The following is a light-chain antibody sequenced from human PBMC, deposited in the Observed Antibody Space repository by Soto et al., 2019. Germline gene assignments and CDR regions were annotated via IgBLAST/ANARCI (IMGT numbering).Light chain of an antibody. Sequence: EIVLTQSPGTLSLSPGERANLSCRASQSVSSSFLAWYQQKPGQAPRLLIYGASSRATGIPDRFSGSGSGTDFTLTISRLEPEDFAVYYCQQYDNSPWTFGQGTKVEIK. J-gene: IGKJ1*01. CDR3: QQYDNSPWT. CDR2: GAS. V-gene: IGKV3-20*01. CDR1: QSVSSSF.